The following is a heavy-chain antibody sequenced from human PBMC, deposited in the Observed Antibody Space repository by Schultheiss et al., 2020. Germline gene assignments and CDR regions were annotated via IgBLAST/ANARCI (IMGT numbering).Heavy chain of an antibody. V-gene: IGHV3-13*01. D-gene: IGHD5-12*01. CDR3: AREGGYDVGGAFDI. CDR2: IGTAGDT. Sequence: GGSLRLSCAASGFTFSSYDMHWVRQATGKGLEWVSAIGTAGDTYYPGSVKGRFTISRENAKNSLYLQMNSLRAGDTAVYYCAREGGYDVGGAFDIWGQGTMVTVSS. CDR1: GFTFSSYD. J-gene: IGHJ3*02.